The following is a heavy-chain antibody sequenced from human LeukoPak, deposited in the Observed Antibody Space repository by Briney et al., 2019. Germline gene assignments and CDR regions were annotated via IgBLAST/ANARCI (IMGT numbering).Heavy chain of an antibody. J-gene: IGHJ4*02. CDR1: GYTFTDCY. V-gene: IGHV1-69-2*01. CDR2: VDPEDGET. Sequence: GASVKVSCKASGYTFTDCYMHWVQQAPGKGLEWMGRVDPEDGETIYAEKFRGRVTITADTSTDTAYMELSSLRSEDTAVYYCARGRWTQSTEYYFDYWGQGTLVTVSS. D-gene: IGHD5-18*01. CDR3: ARGRWTQSTEYYFDY.